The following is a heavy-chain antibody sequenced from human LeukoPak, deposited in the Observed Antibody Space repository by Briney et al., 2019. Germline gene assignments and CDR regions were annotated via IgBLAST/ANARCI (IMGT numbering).Heavy chain of an antibody. CDR2: INNRGSST. V-gene: IGHV3-23*01. D-gene: IGHD4-17*01. Sequence: GGSLRLSCAASGFTFSSYSMSWVRQAPVEGLEWLSAINNRGSSTYYAGSVKDRFTISRDNSENTLYLQMNSLTVDDTAVYFCAKERQTGDYFTSDYWGQGTLVTVSS. CDR3: AKERQTGDYFTSDY. J-gene: IGHJ4*02. CDR1: GFTFSSYS.